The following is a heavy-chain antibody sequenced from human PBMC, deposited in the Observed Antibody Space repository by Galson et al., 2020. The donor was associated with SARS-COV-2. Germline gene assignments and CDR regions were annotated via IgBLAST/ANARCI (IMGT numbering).Heavy chain of an antibody. D-gene: IGHD3-22*01. CDR2: ITPSGGST. J-gene: IGHJ2*01. CDR1: GYTFTSYY. Sequence: ASVKVSCKASGYTFTSYYMHWVRQAPGQGLEWTGIITPSGGSTSYAQKFQGRVTMTRDTSTSTVYMELSSLRSEDTAVYYCARGPYYYDSSGYPNWYFDLWGRGTLVTVSS. V-gene: IGHV1-46*03. CDR3: ARGPYYYDSSGYPNWYFDL.